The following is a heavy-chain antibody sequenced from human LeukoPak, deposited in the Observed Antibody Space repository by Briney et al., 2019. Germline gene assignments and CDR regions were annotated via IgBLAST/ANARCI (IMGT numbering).Heavy chain of an antibody. CDR1: GGSISSTSYY. CDR3: ARRVVRGVFDI. Sequence: SETLSLTCTVSGGSISSTSYYWGWIRPPPGKGLEWIGSIYYSGSTYYNPSLRSRITISVDTSKNQFSLKLSSVTAADTAVYYCARRVVRGVFDIWGQGTMVTVSS. V-gene: IGHV4-39*01. D-gene: IGHD3-10*01. J-gene: IGHJ3*02. CDR2: IYYSGST.